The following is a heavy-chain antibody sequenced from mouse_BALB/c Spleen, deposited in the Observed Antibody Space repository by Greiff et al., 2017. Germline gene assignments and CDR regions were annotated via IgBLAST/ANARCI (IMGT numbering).Heavy chain of an antibody. J-gene: IGHJ2*01. D-gene: IGHD1-3*01. Sequence: EVQLQQSGAELVKPGASVKLSCTASGFNIKDTYMHWVKQRPEQGLEWIGRIDPANGNTKYDPKFQGKATITADTSSNTAYLQLSSLTSEDTAVYYCAREGIVNYYFDYWGQGTTLTVSS. CDR2: IDPANGNT. CDR3: AREGIVNYYFDY. V-gene: IGHV14-3*02. CDR1: GFNIKDTY.